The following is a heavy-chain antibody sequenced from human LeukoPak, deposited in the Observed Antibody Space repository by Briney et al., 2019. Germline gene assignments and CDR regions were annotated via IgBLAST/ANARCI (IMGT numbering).Heavy chain of an antibody. V-gene: IGHV4-59*01. CDR2: IYYSGST. CDR3: ARSRGYFDY. J-gene: IGHJ4*02. Sequence: SETLSLTCTVSGGSISSYYWSWMRQPPGKGLEWIGYIYYSGSTNYNPSLKSRVTISVDTSKNQFSLKLSSVTAADTALYYCARSRGYFDYWGQGTLVTVSS. CDR1: GGSISSYY. D-gene: IGHD6-13*01.